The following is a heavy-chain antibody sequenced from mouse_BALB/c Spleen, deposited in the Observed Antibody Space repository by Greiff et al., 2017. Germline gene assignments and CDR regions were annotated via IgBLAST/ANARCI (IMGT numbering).Heavy chain of an antibody. CDR1: GFTFSSYA. CDR2: ISSGGSYT. CDR3: ARPYYDY. Sequence: EVKLMESGGGLVKPGGSLKLSCAASGFTFSSYAMSWVRQTPEKRLEWVATISSGGSYTYYPDSVKGRFTISRDNAKNTLYLQMSSLRSEDTAMYYCARPYYDYWGQGTTLTVSS. D-gene: IGHD1-1*01. V-gene: IGHV5-9-3*01. J-gene: IGHJ2*01.